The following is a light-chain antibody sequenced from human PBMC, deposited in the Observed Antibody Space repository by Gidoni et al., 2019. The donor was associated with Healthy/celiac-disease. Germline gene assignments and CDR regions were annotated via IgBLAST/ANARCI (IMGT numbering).Light chain of an antibody. V-gene: IGLV1-40*01. J-gene: IGLJ2*01. Sequence: QSVLTQPPSLSGAPRKRVTIPCTGSSSNIGAGHDVHWYQQLPGTAPKLLIFGNSNRPSGVPDRFSGSKSGTSASLAITGLQAEDEADYYCQSYDSSLSGSVFGGGTKLTV. CDR2: GNS. CDR1: SSNIGAGHD. CDR3: QSYDSSLSGSV.